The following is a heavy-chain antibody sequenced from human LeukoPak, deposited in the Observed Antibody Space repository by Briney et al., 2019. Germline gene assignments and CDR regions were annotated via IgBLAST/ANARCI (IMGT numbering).Heavy chain of an antibody. Sequence: ASVKVSCKASGYTFTSYYMHWVRQAPGQGLEWMGIINPSGGSTSYAQKFQGRVTMTRDTSTSTVYMELSSLRSEDTAVYYCARDLGDIVVVPAARTAFDIWGQGTMVTVSS. D-gene: IGHD2-2*01. CDR3: ARDLGDIVVVPAARTAFDI. J-gene: IGHJ3*02. CDR2: INPSGGST. V-gene: IGHV1-46*01. CDR1: GYTFTSYY.